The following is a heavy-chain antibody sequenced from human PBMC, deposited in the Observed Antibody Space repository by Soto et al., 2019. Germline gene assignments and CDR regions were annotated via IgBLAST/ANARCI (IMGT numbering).Heavy chain of an antibody. V-gene: IGHV3-23*01. CDR1: GFTFSDYA. D-gene: IGHD3-10*01. CDR2: ISGGSSVA. CDR3: AKVLSKNYYYPFDF. J-gene: IGHJ4*02. Sequence: GGSLRLSCTASGFTFSDYAMAWVRQAPGKGLEWVSTISGGSSVAYYGDSVKGRFTISRDNAKKTLFLQLNRLSAEDTATYYCAKVLSKNYYYPFDFWGQGTQVTVSS.